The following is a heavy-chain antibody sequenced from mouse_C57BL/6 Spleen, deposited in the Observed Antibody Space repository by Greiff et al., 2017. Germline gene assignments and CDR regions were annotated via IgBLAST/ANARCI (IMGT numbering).Heavy chain of an antibody. V-gene: IGHV5-6*02. CDR1: GFTFSSYG. CDR3: ARRGPRAMDY. Sequence: EVKLVESGGDLVKPGGSLKLSCAASGFTFSSYGMSWVRQTPDKRLEWVATISSGGSYTYYRDSVKGRFTISRDNAKNTLYLQMSSLKSEDTAMYYCARRGPRAMDYWGQGTSVTVSS. D-gene: IGHD2-10*02. J-gene: IGHJ4*01. CDR2: ISSGGSYT.